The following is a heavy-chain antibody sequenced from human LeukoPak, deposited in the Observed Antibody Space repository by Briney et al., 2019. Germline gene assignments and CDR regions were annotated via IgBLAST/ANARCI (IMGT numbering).Heavy chain of an antibody. J-gene: IGHJ4*02. V-gene: IGHV1-18*01. Sequence: GASVKVSCKASSYTFTSYGISWVRQAPGQGLEWMGWISAYNGNTNYAQKLQGRVTMTTDTSTSTAYMELRSLRSDDTAVYYCARDRAYSSSWWFDYWGQGTLVTVSS. D-gene: IGHD6-13*01. CDR2: ISAYNGNT. CDR3: ARDRAYSSSWWFDY. CDR1: SYTFTSYG.